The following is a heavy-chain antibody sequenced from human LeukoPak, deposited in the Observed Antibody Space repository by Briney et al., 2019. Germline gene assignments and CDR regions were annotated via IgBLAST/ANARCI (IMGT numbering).Heavy chain of an antibody. J-gene: IGHJ4*02. Sequence: GGSLRLSCAASGFTFSDYYMSWIPQTPGKGLEWVSYISHSSGYKNYADSLKGRFTISRDNAKNSVYLQMSSLRAEDTAVYYCAGGTPIDYWGQGTLVTVSS. CDR2: ISHSSGYK. D-gene: IGHD1-1*01. CDR3: AGGTPIDY. CDR1: GFTFSDYY. V-gene: IGHV3-11*03.